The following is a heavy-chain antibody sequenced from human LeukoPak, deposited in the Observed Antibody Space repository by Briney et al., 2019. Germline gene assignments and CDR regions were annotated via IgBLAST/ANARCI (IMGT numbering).Heavy chain of an antibody. D-gene: IGHD4-11*01. V-gene: IGHV1-8*01. CDR1: GYTLTSYY. CDR3: ARGGLQSFDY. J-gene: IGHJ4*02. Sequence: GASIKVSCKASGYTLTSYYINWVRQATGQGLEWMGWMNPNSGNTGYAQKFQGRVTMTRNTSISTAYMELSSLRSEDTAVYYCARGGLQSFDYWGQGTLVTVSS. CDR2: MNPNSGNT.